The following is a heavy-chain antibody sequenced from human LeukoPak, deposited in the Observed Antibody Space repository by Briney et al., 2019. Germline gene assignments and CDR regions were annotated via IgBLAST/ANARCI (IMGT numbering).Heavy chain of an antibody. Sequence: GGSLRLSCAASGFTFSSYDMHWARQATGKGLEWVSAIGTAGDTYYPDSVKGRLTISRANSKNSLYLKMNSLRAGETAVYYCARVRKLYDSSGYYDNWGQGTLVTVSS. CDR1: GFTFSSYD. CDR3: ARVRKLYDSSGYYDN. D-gene: IGHD3-22*01. V-gene: IGHV3-13*04. CDR2: IGTAGDT. J-gene: IGHJ4*02.